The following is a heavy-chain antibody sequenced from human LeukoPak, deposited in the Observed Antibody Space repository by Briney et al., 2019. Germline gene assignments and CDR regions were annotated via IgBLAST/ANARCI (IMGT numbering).Heavy chain of an antibody. CDR1: GFTFSSYA. CDR3: ARDGDGDYVFSYYLDY. Sequence: GGSLRLSCAASGFTFSSYAMHWVRQAPGKGREWVALISYDESNTLYAVSVKVRFTISRDNSKNTLYLQMNSLRVEDTAVYYCARDGDGDYVFSYYLDYWGQGTLVTVSS. D-gene: IGHD4-17*01. J-gene: IGHJ4*02. CDR2: ISYDESNT. V-gene: IGHV3-30*04.